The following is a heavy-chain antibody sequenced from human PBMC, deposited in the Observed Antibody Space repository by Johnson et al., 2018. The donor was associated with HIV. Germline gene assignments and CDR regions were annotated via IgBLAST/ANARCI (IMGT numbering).Heavy chain of an antibody. J-gene: IGHJ3*02. D-gene: IGHD5-12*01. CDR1: GFTFRDYY. Sequence: VQLVESGGGLVKPGGSLRLSCAASGFTFRDYYMSWIRQAPGKGLAWVAGIGWDGFTIGYVDSVKGRFTISRDNAKNSLYLQMNSLRAEDTAVYYCTTGLSSGKGAFDIWGQGTMVTVSS. CDR2: IGWDGFTI. CDR3: TTGLSSGKGAFDI. V-gene: IGHV3-11*01.